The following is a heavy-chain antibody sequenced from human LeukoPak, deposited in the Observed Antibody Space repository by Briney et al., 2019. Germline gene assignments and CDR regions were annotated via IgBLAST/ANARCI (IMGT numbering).Heavy chain of an antibody. D-gene: IGHD3-10*01. J-gene: IGHJ4*02. CDR3: ARGESLLWFGELPFDY. CDR2: ISYDGSNK. V-gene: IGHV3-30-3*01. Sequence: GRSLRLSCAASGFTFSSYAMHWVRQAPGKGLEWVAVISYDGSNKYYADSVKGRFTISRDNSKNTLYLQMNSLRAEDTAVYYCARGESLLWFGELPFDYWGQGTLVTVSS. CDR1: GFTFSSYA.